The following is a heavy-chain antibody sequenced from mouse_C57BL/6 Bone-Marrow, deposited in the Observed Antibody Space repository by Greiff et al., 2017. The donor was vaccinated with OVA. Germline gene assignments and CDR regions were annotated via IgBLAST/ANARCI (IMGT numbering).Heavy chain of an antibody. CDR2: ILPSIGRT. D-gene: IGHD1-1*01. Sequence: VQLQQSGSELRSPGSSVKLSCKDFDSEVFPIAYMSWVRQKPGHGFEWIGGILPSIGRTIYGEKFEDKATLDADTLSNTAYLELNSLTSEDSAIYYCARYYDGSSYGYFDVWGTGTTVTVSS. V-gene: IGHV15-2*01. CDR1: DSEVFPIAY. J-gene: IGHJ1*03. CDR3: ARYYDGSSYGYFDV.